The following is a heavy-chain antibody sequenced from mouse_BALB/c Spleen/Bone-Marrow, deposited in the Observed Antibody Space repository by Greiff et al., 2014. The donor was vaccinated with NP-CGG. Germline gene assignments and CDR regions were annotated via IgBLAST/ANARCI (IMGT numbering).Heavy chain of an antibody. CDR3: ARVYLWYFDV. V-gene: IGHV2-9*02. J-gene: IGHJ1*01. D-gene: IGHD2-3*01. CDR2: IWAGGST. Sequence: VQGVESGPGLVAPSQSLSITCTVSGFSLTSYGVHWVRQPPGKGLEWLGVIWAGGSTNYNSALMSRLSISKGNSKSQVFLKTNSLQTDDTAMYYCARVYLWYFDVWGAGTTVTVSS. CDR1: GFSLTSYG.